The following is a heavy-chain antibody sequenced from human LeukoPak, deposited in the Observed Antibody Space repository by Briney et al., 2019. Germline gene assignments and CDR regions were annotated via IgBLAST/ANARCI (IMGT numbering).Heavy chain of an antibody. CDR1: GFSFNSYA. CDR2: IKQDGSEK. CDR3: ARAGQQLVGIYYYYYYMDV. V-gene: IGHV3-7*01. Sequence: GSLRLSCAAPGFSFNSYAMYWVRQAPGKGLEWVANIKQDGSEKYYVDSVKGRFTISRDNAKNSLYLQMNSLRAEDTAVYYCARAGQQLVGIYYYYYYMDVWGKGTTVTVSS. D-gene: IGHD6-13*01. J-gene: IGHJ6*03.